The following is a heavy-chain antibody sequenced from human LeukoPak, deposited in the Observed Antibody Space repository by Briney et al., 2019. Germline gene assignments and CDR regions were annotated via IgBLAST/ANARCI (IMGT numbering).Heavy chain of an antibody. CDR1: GGSVTTGTYH. J-gene: IGHJ5*02. V-gene: IGHV4-39*07. CDR2: VYFDGGT. D-gene: IGHD3-16*01. Sequence: SETLSLTSSVSGGSVTTGTYHWAWIRPPPGKGQGWTGSVYFDGGTHYDRSLQSRVAISVDTSKNQYSLRLSSVTAADTAVYYCARDDYSDGRGWFDPWGQGILVTVSS. CDR3: ARDDYSDGRGWFDP.